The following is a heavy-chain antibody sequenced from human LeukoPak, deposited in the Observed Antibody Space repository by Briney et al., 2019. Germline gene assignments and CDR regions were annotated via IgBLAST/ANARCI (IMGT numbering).Heavy chain of an antibody. D-gene: IGHD6-19*01. Sequence: PSETLSLTCTVSGGSISSCYWSWIRQPAGKGLEWIGRIYTSGSTNYNPSLKSRVTMSVDTSKNQFSLKLSSVTAADTAVYYCARAGRIAVATFYFDYWGQGTLVTVSS. CDR2: IYTSGST. CDR1: GGSISSCY. CDR3: ARAGRIAVATFYFDY. V-gene: IGHV4-4*07. J-gene: IGHJ4*02.